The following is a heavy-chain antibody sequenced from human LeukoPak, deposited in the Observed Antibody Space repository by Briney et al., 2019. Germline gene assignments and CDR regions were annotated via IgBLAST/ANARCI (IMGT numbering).Heavy chain of an antibody. CDR1: GYSITSGYF. D-gene: IGHD6-19*01. CDR2: IYQSGST. J-gene: IGHJ2*01. V-gene: IGHV4-38-2*02. Sequence: PSETLSLTCTVSGYSITSGYFWGWIRQTPGKGLEWIGSIYQSGSTYYNPSLKSRVTLSVDTSKNQFSLKLSSVTAADTAVYYCAREMGSGWYGGGPTDWYFDLWGRGTLVTVSS. CDR3: AREMGSGWYGGGPTDWYFDL.